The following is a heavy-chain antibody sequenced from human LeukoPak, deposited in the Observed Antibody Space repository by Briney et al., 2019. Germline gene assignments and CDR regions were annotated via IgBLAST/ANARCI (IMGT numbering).Heavy chain of an antibody. CDR1: GGSISSYY. CDR2: IYYSGST. V-gene: IGHV4-59*01. CDR3: ARGTNWAYYGMDV. J-gene: IGHJ6*02. Sequence: SETLSLTCTVSGGSISSYYWSWIRQPPGKGLEWIGYIYYSGSTNYNPSLKSRVTISVDTSKTQFSLKLSSVTAADTAVYYCARGTNWAYYGMDVWGQGTTVTVSS. D-gene: IGHD2-2*01.